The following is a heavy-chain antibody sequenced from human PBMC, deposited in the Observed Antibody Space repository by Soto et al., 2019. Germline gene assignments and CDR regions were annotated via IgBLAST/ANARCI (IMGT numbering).Heavy chain of an antibody. D-gene: IGHD6-6*01. CDR3: ARPGSIAARDV. CDR1: GGSFSGYY. V-gene: IGHV4-34*01. Sequence: QVQLQQWGAGLLKPSETLSLTCAVYGGSFSGYYWSWIRQPPGKGLEWIGEINHSGSTNYNPSLKSRVTRSVDTAKNQFPPKVSSVAAADNAGYYCARPGSIAARDVWGQGTLVTVSS. CDR2: INHSGST. J-gene: IGHJ4*02.